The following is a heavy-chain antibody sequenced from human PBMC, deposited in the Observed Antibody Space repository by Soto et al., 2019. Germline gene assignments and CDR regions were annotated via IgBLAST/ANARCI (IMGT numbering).Heavy chain of an antibody. D-gene: IGHD3-3*01. CDR2: IYYSGST. J-gene: IGHJ6*02. CDR3: ARVIYYDFWSGYYGSSYGMDV. Sequence: SETLSLTCTVSGGSISSYYWSWIRQPPGKGLECIGYIYYSGSTNYNPSLKSRVTISVDTSKNQFSLKLSSVTAADTAVYYCARVIYYDFWSGYYGSSYGMDVWGQGTTVTVSS. V-gene: IGHV4-59*01. CDR1: GGSISSYY.